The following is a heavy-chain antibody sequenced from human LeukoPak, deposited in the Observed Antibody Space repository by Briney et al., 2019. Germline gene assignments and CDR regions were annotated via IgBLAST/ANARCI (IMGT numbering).Heavy chain of an antibody. Sequence: PGGSLRLSCAASGFTFSSYGMHWVRQAPGKGLEWVAFIRYDGSNKYYADSVKGRFTISRDNSKNTLYLQMNSLRAEDTAVYYCAKRQGIAAAGHYYFDYWGQGTLVTVSS. V-gene: IGHV3-30*02. D-gene: IGHD6-13*01. CDR1: GFTFSSYG. CDR3: AKRQGIAAAGHYYFDY. CDR2: IRYDGSNK. J-gene: IGHJ4*02.